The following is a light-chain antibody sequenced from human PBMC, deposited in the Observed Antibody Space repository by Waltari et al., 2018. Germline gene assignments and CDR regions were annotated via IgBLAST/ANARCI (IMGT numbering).Light chain of an antibody. J-gene: IGKJ1*01. Sequence: EIVMTQSPATLSVSPGERATLSCRASQSVGSNLAWYQQKPGQAPRLLSYGASTRATGIPARFSGSGSGTEFTLTINRMQSEDFAVYYCQQYNNWPLLFGQGTKVEIK. CDR3: QQYNNWPLL. V-gene: IGKV3-15*01. CDR1: QSVGSN. CDR2: GAS.